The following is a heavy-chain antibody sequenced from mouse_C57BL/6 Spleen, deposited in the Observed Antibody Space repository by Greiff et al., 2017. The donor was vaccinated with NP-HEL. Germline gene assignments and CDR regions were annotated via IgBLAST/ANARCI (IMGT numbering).Heavy chain of an antibody. J-gene: IGHJ1*03. Sequence: QVQLQQSGAELVKPGASVKISCKASGYAFSSYWMNWVKQRPGKGLEWIGQIYPGDGDTNYNGKFKGKATLTADKSSSTAYMQLSSLTSEDSAVYFCARGGLRLGWYFDVWGTGTTVTVSS. CDR1: GYAFSSYW. D-gene: IGHD2-4*01. CDR3: ARGGLRLGWYFDV. CDR2: IYPGDGDT. V-gene: IGHV1-80*01.